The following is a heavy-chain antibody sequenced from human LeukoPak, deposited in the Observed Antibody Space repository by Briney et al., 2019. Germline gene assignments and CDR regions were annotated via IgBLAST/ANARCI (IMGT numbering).Heavy chain of an antibody. Sequence: GESLKISCKGSGYTFTNYWIGWVRPMPGKGLEWMGIIYPGDSNTRYSPSFQGQVTISADKSISTAYLQWSSLKASDTAMYYCARHLLPAAVTSYDAFDVWGQGTMVTVSS. CDR1: GYTFTNYW. J-gene: IGHJ3*01. V-gene: IGHV5-51*01. D-gene: IGHD2-15*01. CDR3: ARHLLPAAVTSYDAFDV. CDR2: IYPGDSNT.